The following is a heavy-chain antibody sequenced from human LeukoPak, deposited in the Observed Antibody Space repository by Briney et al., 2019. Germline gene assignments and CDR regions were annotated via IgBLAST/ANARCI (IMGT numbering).Heavy chain of an antibody. V-gene: IGHV3-48*04. CDR2: ISFSSTTI. CDR1: GFSFNTYS. Sequence: GGSLRLSCAASGFSFNTYSLNWFRQAPGKGMEWVAYISFSSTTIFYADFVKGRFTISRDNAQNSLYLQMSSLRAEDTAVYFCARVPHDYSDYVAYWGQGTLVTVSS. D-gene: IGHD4-11*01. CDR3: ARVPHDYSDYVAY. J-gene: IGHJ4*02.